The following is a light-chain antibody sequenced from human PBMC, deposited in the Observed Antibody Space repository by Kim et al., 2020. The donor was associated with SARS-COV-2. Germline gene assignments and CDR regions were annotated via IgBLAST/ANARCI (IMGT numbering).Light chain of an antibody. CDR1: SLRNYY. Sequence: SSELTQDPAVSVALGQTVTITCQGDSLRNYYANWYQQKPGQAPILFIYHKDKRPSGIPDRFSGSSSGNTASLTITGAQAEDEADYYCNSRDSRGTFFFGGGTKVTVL. CDR2: HKD. J-gene: IGLJ1*01. CDR3: NSRDSRGTFF. V-gene: IGLV3-19*01.